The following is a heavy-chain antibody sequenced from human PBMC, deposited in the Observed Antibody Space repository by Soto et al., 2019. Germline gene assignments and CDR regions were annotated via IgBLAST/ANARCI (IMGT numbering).Heavy chain of an antibody. CDR2: IKSKTDGGTT. CDR1: GFTISNAW. V-gene: IGHV3-15*07. J-gene: IGHJ3*02. CDR3: TTAPEAQILVVITYDAFDI. D-gene: IGHD3-22*01. Sequence: EVQLVESGGGLVKPGGSLRLSCAASGFTISNAWMNWVRQAPGKGLEWVGRIKSKTDGGTTDYAAPVKGRFTISRDDSKNTLYLQMNSLKTEFTAVYYCTTAPEAQILVVITYDAFDIWGQGTMVTVSS.